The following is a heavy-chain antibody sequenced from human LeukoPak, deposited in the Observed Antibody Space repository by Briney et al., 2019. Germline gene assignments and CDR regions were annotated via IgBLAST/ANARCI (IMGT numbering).Heavy chain of an antibody. CDR2: INSDGSST. V-gene: IGHV3-74*01. CDR1: GFTFSSYW. J-gene: IGHJ4*02. Sequence: GGSLTLSCAASGFTFSSYWMHWVRQAPGKGLVWVSRINSDGSSTSYADSVKGRFTISRDNAKNTLYLQMNSLRAEDTAVYYCASSDYGDAIDYWGQGTLVTVSS. CDR3: ASSDYGDAIDY. D-gene: IGHD4-17*01.